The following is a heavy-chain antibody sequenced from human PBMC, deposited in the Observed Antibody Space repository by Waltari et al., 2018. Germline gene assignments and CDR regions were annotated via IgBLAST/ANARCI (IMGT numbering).Heavy chain of an antibody. CDR2: ISYDGSNK. CDR1: GFTFGSYA. D-gene: IGHD1-26*01. Sequence: QVQLVESGGGVVQPGRSLRLSCAASGFTFGSYAMHWVRQAPGKGLEWVAVISYDGSNKYYADSVKGRFTISRDNSKNTLYLQMNSLRAEDTAVYYCAREGFSGSYYGMDVWGQGTTVTVSS. V-gene: IGHV3-30-3*01. J-gene: IGHJ6*02. CDR3: AREGFSGSYYGMDV.